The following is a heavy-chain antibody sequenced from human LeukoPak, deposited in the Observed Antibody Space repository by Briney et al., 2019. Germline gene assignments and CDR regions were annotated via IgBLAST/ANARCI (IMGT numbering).Heavy chain of an antibody. D-gene: IGHD4-23*01. CDR3: ARLGSPQGYGGNKAFDI. CDR2: IYYSGST. J-gene: IGHJ3*02. CDR1: GGSISSYY. Sequence: SETLFLTCTVSGGSISSYYWSWIRQPPGKGLEWIGYIYYSGSTNFNPSLKSRVTISVDTSKNQFSLKLSSVTAADTAVYYCARLGSPQGYGGNKAFDIWGHGTMVTVSS. V-gene: IGHV4-59*01.